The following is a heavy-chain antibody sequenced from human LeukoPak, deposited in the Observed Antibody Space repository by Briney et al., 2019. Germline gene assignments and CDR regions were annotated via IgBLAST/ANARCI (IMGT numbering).Heavy chain of an antibody. CDR2: IYYSGST. CDR3: ARHSSGYYFDY. D-gene: IGHD3-22*01. CDR1: GGSISSYY. J-gene: IGHJ4*02. V-gene: IGHV4-59*08. Sequence: SETLSLTCTVSGGSISSYYWSWIRQPPGKGLEWIGYIYYSGSTNYSPSLKSRVTISVDTSKNQFSLKLSSVTAADTAVYYCARHSSGYYFDYWGQGTLVTVSS.